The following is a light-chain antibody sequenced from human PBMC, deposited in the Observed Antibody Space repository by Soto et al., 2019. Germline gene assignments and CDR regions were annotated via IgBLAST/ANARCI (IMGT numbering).Light chain of an antibody. CDR3: GTWDTTLNVWV. CDR1: SSSVGHES. J-gene: IGLJ3*02. CDR2: DNY. V-gene: IGLV1-51*01. Sequence: QSVLTQPPSVSAAPGQTVTISCSGSSSSVGHESVSWYQSLPGTAPKLLIYDNYKRPSGIPDRFSGSQSGTSATLGITGLQTGDEADYYCGTWDTTLNVWVFGRGTKLTVL.